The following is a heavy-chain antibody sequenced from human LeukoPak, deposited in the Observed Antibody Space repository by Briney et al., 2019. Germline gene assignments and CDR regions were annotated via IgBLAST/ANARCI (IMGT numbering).Heavy chain of an antibody. D-gene: IGHD5-18*01. CDR2: ISSSGSTI. V-gene: IGHV3-48*03. J-gene: IGHJ4*02. CDR3: ARAGAMVTMEALSC. Sequence: GGSLRLSCAASGFTFSSYEMNWVRQAPGKGLEWVSYISSSGSTIYYADSVKGRFTISRDNAKNSLYLQMNSLRAEDTAVYYCARAGAMVTMEALSCWGQGTLVTVSS. CDR1: GFTFSSYE.